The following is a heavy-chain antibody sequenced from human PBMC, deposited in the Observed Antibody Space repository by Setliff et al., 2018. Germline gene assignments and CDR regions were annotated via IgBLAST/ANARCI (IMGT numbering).Heavy chain of an antibody. D-gene: IGHD3-22*01. CDR1: GYIFTRYR. V-gene: IGHV1-18*01. CDR3: ARDLDYQYYYDSSGRDAFDI. Sequence: ASVKVSCKASGYIFTRYRITWVRQSPGQGLGWMGWISTRNDDTGYAQKFKGRVTLTTDTSTSTAYMELRSLRSDDTAVYYCARDLDYQYYYDSSGRDAFDIWGQGTMVTVSS. J-gene: IGHJ3*02. CDR2: ISTRNDDT.